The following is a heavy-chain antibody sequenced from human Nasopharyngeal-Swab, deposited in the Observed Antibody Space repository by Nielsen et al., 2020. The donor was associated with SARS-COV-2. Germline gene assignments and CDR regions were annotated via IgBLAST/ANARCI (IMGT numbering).Heavy chain of an antibody. CDR2: ISYDGSNK. Sequence: GGSLRLYCAASGFTFSSYAMHWVRQARGKGLEWVAVISYDGSNKYYADSVKGRFTISRDNSKNTLYLQMNSLRAEDTAVYYCARTYDSSGYWVWYYYYGMDVWGQGTTVTVSS. CDR3: ARTYDSSGYWVWYYYYGMDV. J-gene: IGHJ6*02. CDR1: GFTFSSYA. D-gene: IGHD3-22*01. V-gene: IGHV3-30-3*01.